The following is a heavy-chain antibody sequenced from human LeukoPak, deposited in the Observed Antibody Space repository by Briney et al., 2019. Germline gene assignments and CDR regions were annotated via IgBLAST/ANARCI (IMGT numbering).Heavy chain of an antibody. CDR3: ARSNQADDY. D-gene: IGHD1-14*01. CDR1: GFTFSSYW. CDR2: INPGGSST. V-gene: IGHV3-74*01. J-gene: IGHJ4*02. Sequence: GGSLRLSCAASGFTFSSYWMHWVRQVPGKGLVWVARINPGGSSTTYADSVKGRFTISRDNAKNTLYLQMDSLRAEDTGVYYCARSNQADDYWGQGTLVTVSS.